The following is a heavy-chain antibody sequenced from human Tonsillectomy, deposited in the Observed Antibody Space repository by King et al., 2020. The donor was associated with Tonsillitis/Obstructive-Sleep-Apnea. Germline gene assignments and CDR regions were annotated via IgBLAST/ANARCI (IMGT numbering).Heavy chain of an antibody. J-gene: IGHJ3*01. V-gene: IGHV4-59*01. D-gene: IGHD3-10*01. CDR2: IYYSGIT. Sequence: VQLQESGPGLVKPSETLSLTCTVSGDSISSYYWSWIRQPPGKGLEWIGYIYYSGITNYNPSLKSRVTISVDTSKNQYSLKLSSVTAADTPVYYCARSLSTYYYGSGSYALWGQGTMVTVSS. CDR3: ARSLSTYYYGSGSYAL. CDR1: GDSISSYY.